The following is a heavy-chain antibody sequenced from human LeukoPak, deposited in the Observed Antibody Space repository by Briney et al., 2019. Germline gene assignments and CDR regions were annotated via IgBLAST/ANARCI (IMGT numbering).Heavy chain of an antibody. CDR2: IYYSGST. J-gene: IGHJ4*02. CDR3: ARDPSGYFNY. V-gene: IGHV4-59*01. D-gene: IGHD3-22*01. CDR1: GGSISSYY. Sequence: SETLSLTCTVSGGSISSYYWNWIRQPPGKGLEWIGYIYYSGSTNYNPSLKSRITMSVDTSKNQFSLKLSSVTAADTAVYYCARDPSGYFNYWGQGTLATVSS.